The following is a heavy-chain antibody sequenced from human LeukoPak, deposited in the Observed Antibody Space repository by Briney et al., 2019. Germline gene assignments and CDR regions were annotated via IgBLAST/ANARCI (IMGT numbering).Heavy chain of an antibody. CDR2: IYSGGST. Sequence: GGSVRLSCTASGFIASSNYMSWVRQAPGKGPEWVSLIYSGGSTYYADSVMGRSTISRDKSNNTLYLQMNSLRAEDTAVYYCATGGRSGVAFESWGQGTLVTVSS. J-gene: IGHJ4*02. D-gene: IGHD2-15*01. CDR1: GFIASSNY. CDR3: ATGGRSGVAFES. V-gene: IGHV3-53*01.